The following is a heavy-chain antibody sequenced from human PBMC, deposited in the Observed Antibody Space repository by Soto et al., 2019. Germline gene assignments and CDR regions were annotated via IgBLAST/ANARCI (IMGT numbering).Heavy chain of an antibody. V-gene: IGHV1-69*01. CDR3: AKDKRGRDGYNFGTRYYYGMDV. CDR1: GGTFSSYA. D-gene: IGHD5-12*01. Sequence: QVPLVQSGAEVKKPGSSVKVSCKASGGTFSSYAISWVRQAPGQGLEWMGGIIPIFGPANYAQKFQGRVTITADEFTSTVYMELSSLRSEDTAVYYCAKDKRGRDGYNFGTRYYYGMDVWGQGATVTVSS. CDR2: IIPIFGPA. J-gene: IGHJ6*02.